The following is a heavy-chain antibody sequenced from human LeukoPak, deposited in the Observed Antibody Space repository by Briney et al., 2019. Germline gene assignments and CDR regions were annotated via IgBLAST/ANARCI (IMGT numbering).Heavy chain of an antibody. Sequence: PGGSLRLSCVASVFTFSDAWMGWVGQAPGKGLEWVGRIKSKNAGETTDYAEPVKGRFTISRDDSKNMLYLQMDSLRTEDTSVYYCTTDWGLPGGGGSCSSLWGQGTLVTVSS. V-gene: IGHV3-15*01. CDR1: VFTFSDAW. J-gene: IGHJ4*02. CDR3: TTDWGLPGGGGSCSSL. D-gene: IGHD2-15*01. CDR2: IKSKNAGETT.